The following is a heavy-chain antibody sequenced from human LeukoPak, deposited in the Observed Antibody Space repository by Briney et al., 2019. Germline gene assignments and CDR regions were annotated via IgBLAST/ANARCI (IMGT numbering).Heavy chain of an antibody. CDR2: IKEDGSEK. CDR1: GFTFSNYW. V-gene: IGHV3-7*04. Sequence: GSLRLSCAASGFTFSNYWMNWVRQAPGKGLEWVANIKEDGSEKYYVDSVKGRFTISRDNAKNSLYLQMNSLRADDTAVHYCVRAHHPGGWFDPWGQGTLVTVSS. D-gene: IGHD3-10*01. CDR3: VRAHHPGGWFDP. J-gene: IGHJ5*02.